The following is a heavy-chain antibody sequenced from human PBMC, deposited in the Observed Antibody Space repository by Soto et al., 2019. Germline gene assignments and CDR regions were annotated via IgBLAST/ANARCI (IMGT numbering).Heavy chain of an antibody. D-gene: IGHD3-22*01. CDR2: IKQDGSEK. CDR1: GITFSSYW. CDR3: ASQYYDSSGLCLGY. J-gene: IGHJ4*02. Sequence: EVQLVESGGGLVQPGGSLRLSCAVSGITFSSYWMSWVRQAPGKGLEWVANIKQDGSEKYYVDSVKGRFTISRDNXXNSLDLQMNSLRAEDTAVYYCASQYYDSSGLCLGYWGQGTLVMVSS. V-gene: IGHV3-7*01.